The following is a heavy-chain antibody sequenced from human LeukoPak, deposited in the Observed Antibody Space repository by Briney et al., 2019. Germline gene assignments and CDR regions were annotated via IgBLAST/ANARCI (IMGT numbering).Heavy chain of an antibody. V-gene: IGHV3-30*04. D-gene: IGHD5-12*01. Sequence: GSLRLSCAASGFTFDTYSFRWVRQAPGGGLDWVALISHDGRRKYYGDAVKGRFTISRDDSKNTLSLQMNSLRTEDSSVYYCARDPSFSRGFNFVLSSWGQGTLVTVSS. CDR1: GFTFDTYS. J-gene: IGHJ5*02. CDR3: ARDPSFSRGFNFVLSS. CDR2: ISHDGRRK.